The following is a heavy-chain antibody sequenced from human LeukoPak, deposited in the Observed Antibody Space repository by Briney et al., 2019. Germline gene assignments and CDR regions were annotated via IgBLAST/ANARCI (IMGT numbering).Heavy chain of an antibody. V-gene: IGHV4-30-4*07. CDR1: GDSISSGGYS. CDR3: ARNGDDSSDYYYFDY. D-gene: IGHD3-22*01. CDR2: IYNSGST. Sequence: SETLSLTCAVSGDSISSGGYSWSWLRQPPGKGLEWIGYIYNSGSTKYNPSLKRRVTISVDTSKNQFSLKLNSVTAADTAIYYCARNGDDSSDYYYFDYWGQGTLVSVSS. J-gene: IGHJ4*02.